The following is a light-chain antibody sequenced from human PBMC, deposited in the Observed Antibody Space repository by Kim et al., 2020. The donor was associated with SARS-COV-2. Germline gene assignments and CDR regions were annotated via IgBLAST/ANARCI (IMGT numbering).Light chain of an antibody. CDR2: GKN. J-gene: IGLJ2*01. CDR1: SLRSYD. CDR3: NSRDSSGNHLGV. Sequence: GQTVRITCQGDSLRSYDASWYQQKPGQAPVLVIYGKNNRPSGIPDRFSGSSSGNTASLTITGAQAEDEADYYCNSRDSSGNHLGVFGGGTQLTVL. V-gene: IGLV3-19*01.